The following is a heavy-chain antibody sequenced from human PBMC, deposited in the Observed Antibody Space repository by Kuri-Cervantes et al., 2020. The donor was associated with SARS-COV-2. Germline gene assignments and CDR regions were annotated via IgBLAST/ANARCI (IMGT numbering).Heavy chain of an antibody. CDR2: IYTSGSS. V-gene: IGHV4-4*07. D-gene: IGHD2-8*02. CDR1: GGSISSYY. J-gene: IGHJ3*01. Sequence: GSLRLSCTVSGGSISSYYWSWIRQPAGKGLEWIGRIYTSGSSNYNPSLKSRVTISIDTSKNQFSLKLSSVTAADTAMYYCARITGLFGSEGWGQGTMVTVSS. CDR3: ARITGLFGSEG.